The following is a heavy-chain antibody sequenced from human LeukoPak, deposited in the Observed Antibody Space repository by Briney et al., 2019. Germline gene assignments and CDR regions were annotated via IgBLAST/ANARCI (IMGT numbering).Heavy chain of an antibody. Sequence: ASVKVSCKASGYXFTNHNLHWVRQAPGQGLEWMGIINPSGGSPTYAHKFQGRVTVTSDTSTSTLYMELYSLRSEDTAVYYCSRDSRSWSFDHWGQGTLVTVSS. CDR2: INPSGGSP. CDR1: GYXFTNHN. CDR3: SRDSRSWSFDH. D-gene: IGHD6-13*01. J-gene: IGHJ4*02. V-gene: IGHV1-46*01.